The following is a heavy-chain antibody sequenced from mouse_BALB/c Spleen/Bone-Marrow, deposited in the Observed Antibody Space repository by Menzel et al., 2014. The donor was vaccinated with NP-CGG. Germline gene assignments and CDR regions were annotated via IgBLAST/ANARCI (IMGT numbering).Heavy chain of an antibody. CDR3: AYNLLLRLYYFDY. CDR1: GFNIKDAY. V-gene: IGHV14-3*02. Sequence: DVKLQESGAELVKPGASVKLSCTASGFNIKDAYMHWVKQRPEQGLEWIGRIDPANGNTKYDPKFQGKATITADTSSNTAHLQLSSLTSEDTAVYYCAYNLLLRLYYFDYWGQGTTLTVSS. J-gene: IGHJ2*01. D-gene: IGHD1-1*01. CDR2: IDPANGNT.